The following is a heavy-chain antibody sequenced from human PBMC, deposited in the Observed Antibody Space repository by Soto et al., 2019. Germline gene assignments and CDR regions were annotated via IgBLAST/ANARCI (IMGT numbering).Heavy chain of an antibody. CDR3: ARDRMATTPIGVFDY. CDR2: IIPIFGTA. Sequence: QVQLVQSGAEVKKPGSSVKVSCKASGGTFSSYAISWVRQAPGQGLEWMGGIIPIFGTANYAQKFQGRVKITADESTSTAYMELSSLRSEDTAVYYCARDRMATTPIGVFDYWGQGTLVTVSS. D-gene: IGHD5-12*01. J-gene: IGHJ4*02. CDR1: GGTFSSYA. V-gene: IGHV1-69*12.